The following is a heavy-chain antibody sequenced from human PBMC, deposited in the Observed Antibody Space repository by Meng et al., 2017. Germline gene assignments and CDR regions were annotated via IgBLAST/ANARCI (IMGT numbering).Heavy chain of an antibody. Sequence: SGPTLVKPPHTLTLTCTFSGFSLSTTGMRGSWTRQPPGKALEWLALIDWDDDKSYSTSLKTRLTISKDTSKNQVVLTMTNLDPVDTATYHCARTSRTSYGSGNFPLTLIDYWGQGTLVTVSS. J-gene: IGHJ4*02. V-gene: IGHV2-70*01. CDR1: GFSLSTTGMR. CDR3: ARTSRTSYGSGNFPLTLIDY. D-gene: IGHD3-10*01. CDR2: IDWDDDK.